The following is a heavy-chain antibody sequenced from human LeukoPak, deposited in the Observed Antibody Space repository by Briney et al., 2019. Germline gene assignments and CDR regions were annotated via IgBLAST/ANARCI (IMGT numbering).Heavy chain of an antibody. D-gene: IGHD3-10*01. Sequence: PGGSLRLSCAASGFTFSGYAIHWVRQAPGKGLEWVAVISYDGSNKFYADSVKGRFTISRDNSNNTLYLQMNSLRSEDTAIYYCASGLADTLVRGVVFDPYYYYMDVWGKGTTVTISS. CDR1: GFTFSGYA. V-gene: IGHV3-30*04. J-gene: IGHJ6*03. CDR3: ASGLADTLVRGVVFDPYYYYMDV. CDR2: ISYDGSNK.